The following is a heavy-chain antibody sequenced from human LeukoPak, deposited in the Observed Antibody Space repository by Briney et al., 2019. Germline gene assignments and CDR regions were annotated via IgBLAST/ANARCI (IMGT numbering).Heavy chain of an antibody. D-gene: IGHD1-14*01. V-gene: IGHV4-34*01. CDR2: INHSGST. CDR1: GGSFSGYY. J-gene: IGHJ4*02. Sequence: SETLSLTCAVYGGSFSGYYWSWIRQPPGKGLEWIGEINHSGSTNYNPSLKSRVTISVDTSKNQFSLKLSSVTAADTAVCYCARQTYGTIPFDYWGQGTLVTVSS. CDR3: ARQTYGTIPFDY.